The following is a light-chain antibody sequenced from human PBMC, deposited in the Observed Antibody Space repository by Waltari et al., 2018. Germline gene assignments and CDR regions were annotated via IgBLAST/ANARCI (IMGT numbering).Light chain of an antibody. V-gene: IGKV3-11*01. CDR1: QSVGTY. Sequence: EIELTQSPATLSLSPGETATLSCRASQSVGTYLAWYQQKPGQAPRLLIYDASNRATGIPDRFRGSGSGTDFTLTISSLEAEDFAVYYCQQRSNWTPHTFGQGARLEIK. CDR2: DAS. J-gene: IGKJ2*01. CDR3: QQRSNWTPHT.